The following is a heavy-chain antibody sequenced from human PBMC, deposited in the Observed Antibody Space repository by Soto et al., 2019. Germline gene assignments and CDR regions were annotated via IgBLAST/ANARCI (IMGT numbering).Heavy chain of an antibody. CDR3: AKDLHDFWSGYPYYYGMDV. CDR1: GFTFSSYA. D-gene: IGHD3-3*01. J-gene: IGHJ6*02. CDR2: ISGSGGST. Sequence: PGGSLRLSCAASGFTFSSYAMSWVRQAPGKGLEWVSAISGSGGSTYYADSVKGRFTISRDNSKNTLYLQMNSLRAEDTAVYYCAKDLHDFWSGYPYYYGMDVWGQGTTVTVS. V-gene: IGHV3-23*01.